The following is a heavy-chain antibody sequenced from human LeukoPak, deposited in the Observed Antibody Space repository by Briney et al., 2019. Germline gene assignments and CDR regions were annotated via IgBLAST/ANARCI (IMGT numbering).Heavy chain of an antibody. J-gene: IGHJ5*01. Sequence: SETLSLTCTVSGGSISSYYWSWIRQPPGEGLEWIGYIYYSGSTNYNPSLESRVTISVDRAKNQFSLRMNSVTAADTAVYYCATSEGNWFDSWGQGTLVTVSS. D-gene: IGHD6-6*01. CDR1: GGSISSYY. V-gene: IGHV4-59*08. CDR3: ATSEGNWFDS. CDR2: IYYSGST.